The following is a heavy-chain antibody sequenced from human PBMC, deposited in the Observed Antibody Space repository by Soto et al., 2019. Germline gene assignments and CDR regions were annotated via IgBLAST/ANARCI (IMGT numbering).Heavy chain of an antibody. Sequence: EVQLVESGGGLVQPGGSLRLSCAASGFTFSNYGMNWVRQAPGGGLEGVSYISDGSSSMYYEDFVRGRFTISRDNAGNSRYLQMNSLSAEDTAVYYCARYGPQLSASQAPFDYWGQGALVTVSS. CDR3: ARYGPQLSASQAPFDY. CDR1: GFTFSNYG. J-gene: IGHJ4*02. D-gene: IGHD3-10*01. V-gene: IGHV3-48*01. CDR2: ISDGSSSM.